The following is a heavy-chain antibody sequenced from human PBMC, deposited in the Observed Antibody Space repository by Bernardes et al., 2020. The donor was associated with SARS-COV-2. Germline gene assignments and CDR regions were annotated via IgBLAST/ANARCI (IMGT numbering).Heavy chain of an antibody. CDR2: ISWNSGSI. CDR1: GFTFDDYA. Sequence: GGSLRLSCAASGFTFDDYAMHWVRQAPGKGLEWVSGISWNSGSIGYADSVKGRFTISRDNAKNSLYLQMNSLRAEDTALYYCAKVGARDSSADYWGQGTLVTVSS. CDR3: AKVGARDSSADY. D-gene: IGHD3-22*01. J-gene: IGHJ4*02. V-gene: IGHV3-9*01.